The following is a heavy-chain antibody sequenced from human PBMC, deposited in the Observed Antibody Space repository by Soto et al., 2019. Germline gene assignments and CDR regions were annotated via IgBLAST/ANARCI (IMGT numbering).Heavy chain of an antibody. J-gene: IGHJ4*02. CDR2: ISGGGDTT. CDR1: GFTFNNYA. Sequence: GSLRLSCAASGFTFNNYAMTWVRQAPGKGLEWVSAISGGGDTTSYADSVKGRFTVSRDGSKNTLYLQMSSLRAEDTALYYCAKGRGGSGSLTPRVELWGQGILVTVS. CDR3: AKGRGGSGSLTPRVEL. V-gene: IGHV3-23*01. D-gene: IGHD3-10*01.